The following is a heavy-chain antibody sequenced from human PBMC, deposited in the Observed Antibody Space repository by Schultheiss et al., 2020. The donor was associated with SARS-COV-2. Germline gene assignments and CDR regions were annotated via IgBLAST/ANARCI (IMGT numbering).Heavy chain of an antibody. CDR1: GFAFSNSA. D-gene: IGHD6-6*01. V-gene: IGHV3-23*01. Sequence: GGSLRLSCAASGFAFSNSAMTWVRQAPGKGLEWVSAISGSGGSTYYADSVKGRFTISRDNAKNSLFLQMNSLRAEDTAVYYCATLAPRPPYFFDYWGQGTLVTVSS. CDR2: ISGSGGST. J-gene: IGHJ4*02. CDR3: ATLAPRPPYFFDY.